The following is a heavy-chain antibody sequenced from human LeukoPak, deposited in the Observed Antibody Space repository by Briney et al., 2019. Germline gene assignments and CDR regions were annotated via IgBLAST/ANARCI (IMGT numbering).Heavy chain of an antibody. Sequence: PGGSLRLSCAASGFTFSDYWMSWMRQAPGKGLAWVANIKYDGNEEYYVDSVKGRFTISRDNAKSSLYLQLNSLRVEDTAVYYCKSGGAAPGSFDNWGQGTLVTVSP. J-gene: IGHJ4*02. CDR3: KSGGAAPGSFDN. CDR2: IKYDGNEE. V-gene: IGHV3-7*01. CDR1: GFTFSDYW. D-gene: IGHD6-25*01.